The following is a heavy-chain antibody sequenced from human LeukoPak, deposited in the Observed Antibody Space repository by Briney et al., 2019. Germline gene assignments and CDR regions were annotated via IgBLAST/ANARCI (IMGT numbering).Heavy chain of an antibody. CDR2: IYTSGST. D-gene: IGHD4-17*01. Sequence: SENLSLTGTVAGGSISSYYWSWLRQPAGKGLEGIGRIYTSGSTNDNPSLKSRVTISVATSKNQFSLKLTSVTAADTAVYYCAREDPNDYGDYVRPFDYWGQGTLVTVSS. CDR1: GGSISSYY. CDR3: AREDPNDYGDYVRPFDY. V-gene: IGHV4-4*07. J-gene: IGHJ4*02.